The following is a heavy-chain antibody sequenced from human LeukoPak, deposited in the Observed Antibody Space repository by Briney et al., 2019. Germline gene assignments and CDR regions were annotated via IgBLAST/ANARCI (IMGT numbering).Heavy chain of an antibody. CDR3: ARVYSSGSYMGFDY. CDR2: VYTSGST. J-gene: IGHJ4*02. D-gene: IGHD3-22*01. Sequence: KSSETLSLTCTVSGVSFSSGGDYWTWIRQPAGKGLEWIGHVYTSGSTNYHPSLKSRVTISLGTSKNQFSLKLNSVTAADTAVYYCARVYSSGSYMGFDYWGQGTLVTVSS. CDR1: GVSFSSGGDY. V-gene: IGHV4-61*09.